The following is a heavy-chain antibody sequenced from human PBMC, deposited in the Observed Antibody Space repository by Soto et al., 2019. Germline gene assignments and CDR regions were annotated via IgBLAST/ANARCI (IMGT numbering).Heavy chain of an antibody. D-gene: IGHD5-12*01. CDR3: ARNGPNIVPTEWVALWDY. J-gene: IGHJ4*02. Sequence: QVQLVESGGGVVQPGRSLRLSCAASGFTFSSYAMHWVRQAPGKGLEWVALISYDGSIIHYTDSVKGRFTISRDNSKNTLHLHMNSLRAEDTAVYYCARNGPNIVPTEWVALWDYWGQGTLVTVSS. CDR1: GFTFSSYA. CDR2: ISYDGSII. V-gene: IGHV3-30-3*01.